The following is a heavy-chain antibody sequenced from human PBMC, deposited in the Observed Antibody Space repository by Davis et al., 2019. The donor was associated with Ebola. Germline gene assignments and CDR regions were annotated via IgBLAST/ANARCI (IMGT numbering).Heavy chain of an antibody. CDR2: IYHSGST. J-gene: IGHJ5*02. Sequence: SETLSLTCAVSGGSISSSNWWSWVRQPPGKGLEWIGEIYHSGSTNYNPSLKSRVTISVDTSKNQFSLKLSSVTAADTAVYYCARGIGGAVGWFDPWGQGTLVTVSS. V-gene: IGHV4-4*02. D-gene: IGHD3-16*01. CDR1: GGSISSSNW. CDR3: ARGIGGAVGWFDP.